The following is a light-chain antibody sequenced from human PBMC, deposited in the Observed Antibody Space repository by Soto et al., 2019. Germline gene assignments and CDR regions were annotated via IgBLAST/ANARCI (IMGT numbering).Light chain of an antibody. CDR3: QQYTSYWWT. CDR1: QSISSW. V-gene: IGKV1-5*03. Sequence: DIQMTQSPSTLSASLGDRVTITCRASQSISSWLAWYQQKPGKAPNLLIYKASSLESGVPSRFSGSESGTEFTLTISSLQPDDFATYYCQQYTSYWWTFGQGTKVEIK. J-gene: IGKJ1*01. CDR2: KAS.